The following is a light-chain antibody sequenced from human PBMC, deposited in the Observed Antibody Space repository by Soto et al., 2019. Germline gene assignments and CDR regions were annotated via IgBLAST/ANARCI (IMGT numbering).Light chain of an antibody. J-gene: IGLJ3*02. CDR3: SSYTSSSLEV. CDR2: DVT. V-gene: IGLV2-14*03. CDR1: SSDVGGYDS. Sequence: QPASVSGSPGQSITISCTGTSSDVGGYDSVSWYQQHPGKAPKLMIFDVTTRPSGISNRFSGSRSGNTASLTISGLQAEDEADYYCSSYTSSSLEVFGGGTKVTVL.